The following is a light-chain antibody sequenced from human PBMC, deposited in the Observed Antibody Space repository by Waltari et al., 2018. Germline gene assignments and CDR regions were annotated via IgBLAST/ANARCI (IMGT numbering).Light chain of an antibody. CDR2: KDS. CDR1: VLAKKY. J-gene: IGLJ3*02. Sequence: SYELTQPSSVSVSPGQTARITCSGDVLAKKYARWFQQKPGQAPGLVIYKDSARPSGIPERFSGSSSGTKVTLTISGAQVEDEADYYCYSAADNNRWVFGGGTKLTVL. CDR3: YSAADNNRWV. V-gene: IGLV3-27*01.